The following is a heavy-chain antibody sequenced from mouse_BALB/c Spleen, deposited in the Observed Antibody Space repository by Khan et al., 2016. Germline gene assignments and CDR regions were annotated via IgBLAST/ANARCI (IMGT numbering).Heavy chain of an antibody. CDR2: IWSGGST. CDR3: ASNCDY. Sequence: QVQLQQSGPGLVQPSQSLSITCTVSGFSLTSYGVHWVRQPPGKGLEWMGVIWSGGSTAYYAAFIPRLSISKENSTSQVVFKLISMQADDSGIYGCASNCDYWGRGTALTVSS. J-gene: IGHJ2*01. V-gene: IGHV2-4*02. CDR1: GFSLTSYG.